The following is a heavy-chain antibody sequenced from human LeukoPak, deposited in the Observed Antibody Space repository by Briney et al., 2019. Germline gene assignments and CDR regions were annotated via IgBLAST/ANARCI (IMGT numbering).Heavy chain of an antibody. CDR3: ARDPDLGGVDY. D-gene: IGHD3-16*01. CDR1: GFTFSSYW. V-gene: IGHV3-11*01. J-gene: IGHJ4*02. Sequence: GGSLRLSCAASGFTFSSYWMSWIRQAPGKGLEWVSYISSSGSTIYYADSVKGRFTISRDNAKNSLYLQMNSLRAEDTAVYYCARDPDLGGVDYWGQGTLVTVSS. CDR2: ISSSGSTI.